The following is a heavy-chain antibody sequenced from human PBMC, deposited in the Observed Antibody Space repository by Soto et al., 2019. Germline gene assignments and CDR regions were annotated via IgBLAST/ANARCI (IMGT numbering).Heavy chain of an antibody. CDR1: GGSISSGDYY. J-gene: IGHJ6*02. V-gene: IGHV4-30-4*01. Sequence: SETLSLTCTVSGGSISSGDYYWSWIRQPPGKGLEWIGYIYYSGSTYYNPSLKSRVTISVDTSKNQFSLKLSSGTAADTAVYYFAIVSVVSDNGMDVWGQRPTVTVYS. CDR3: AIVSVVSDNGMDV. D-gene: IGHD2-21*02. CDR2: IYYSGST.